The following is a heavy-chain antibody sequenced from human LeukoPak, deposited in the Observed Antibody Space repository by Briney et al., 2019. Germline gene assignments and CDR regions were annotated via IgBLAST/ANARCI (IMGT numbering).Heavy chain of an antibody. D-gene: IGHD5-24*01. CDR1: EFTFSNAW. J-gene: IGHJ4*02. V-gene: IGHV3-7*04. Sequence: GGSLRLSCAASEFTFSNAWMGWVRQAPGKGLEWVANIKQDRSEKYYVETVKGRFTISRDNANNSLYLQMKSRRAEDTAVDYCARDQDDYTPLGYGGQGTLVTVSS. CDR2: IKQDRSEK. CDR3: ARDQDDYTPLGY.